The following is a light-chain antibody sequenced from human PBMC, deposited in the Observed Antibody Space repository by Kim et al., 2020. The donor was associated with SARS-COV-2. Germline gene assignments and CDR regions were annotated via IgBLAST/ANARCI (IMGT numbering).Light chain of an antibody. J-gene: IGLJ1*01. CDR2: EVT. Sequence: QSALTPPASVSGSPGQSITISCTGTSSDVGNYNLVSWYQQHPGKAPKLKIYEVTKRPSGVSNRFSGSKSGNTASLTISGLQAEDEADYYCCSYAGSSTSVFGTGTKVTVL. V-gene: IGLV2-23*02. CDR1: SSDVGNYNL. CDR3: CSYAGSSTSV.